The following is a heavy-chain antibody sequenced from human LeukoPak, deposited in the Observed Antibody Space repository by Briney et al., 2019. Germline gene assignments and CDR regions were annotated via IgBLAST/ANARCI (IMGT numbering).Heavy chain of an antibody. CDR1: GFTFSSYA. Sequence: GGSLSLSCAASGFTFSSYAMSWVRQAPGKGLEWVSAISGSGGSTYYADSVKGRFTISRDNSKNTVYLQMNSLRAEDTAVYYCARDLSLIALTDWGQGTLVTVSS. J-gene: IGHJ4*02. CDR3: ARDLSLIALTD. V-gene: IGHV3-23*01. D-gene: IGHD3-22*01. CDR2: ISGSGGST.